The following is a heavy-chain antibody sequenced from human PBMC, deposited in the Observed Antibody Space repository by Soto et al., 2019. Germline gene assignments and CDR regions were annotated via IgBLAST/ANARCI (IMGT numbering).Heavy chain of an antibody. CDR3: AKDIGAAATPLAFAFDI. J-gene: IGHJ3*02. Sequence: GGSLSLSCAASGFTFSSYSMNWVRQAPGKGLEWVSSISSSSSYIYYADSVKGRFTIYRDNAKNALYLQMNSLRDEDTALYYCAKDIGAAATPLAFAFDIWGQGTMVTVSS. CDR1: GFTFSSYS. D-gene: IGHD1-26*01. V-gene: IGHV3-21*04. CDR2: ISSSSSYI.